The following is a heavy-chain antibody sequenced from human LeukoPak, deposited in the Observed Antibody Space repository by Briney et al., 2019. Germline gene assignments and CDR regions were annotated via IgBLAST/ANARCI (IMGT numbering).Heavy chain of an antibody. CDR3: GRGPPYLFRWGPGSYYMDV. CDR2: IYYSGST. J-gene: IGHJ6*03. CDR1: GGSISSYC. D-gene: IGHD7-27*01. V-gene: IGHV4-59*12. Sequence: SETLSLTCTVSGGSISSYCWSWIRQPPGKGLEWIGYIYYSGSTNYNPSLKSRVTMSVDTSKNQFSLKLSSVTAADTAVYYCGRGPPYLFRWGPGSYYMDVWGKGTTVTVSS.